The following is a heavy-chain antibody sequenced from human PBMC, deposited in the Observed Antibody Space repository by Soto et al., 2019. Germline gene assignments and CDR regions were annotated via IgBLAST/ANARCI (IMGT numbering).Heavy chain of an antibody. CDR2: IKSKTDGGTT. CDR3: TTHTVSDAFDI. V-gene: IGHV3-15*07. J-gene: IGHJ3*02. Sequence: SVSNAWMNWVRQAQGKGLEWVGRIKSKTDGGTTDYAAPVKGRFTISRDESKNTLYLQMNSLKTEYTAVYYCTTHTVSDAFDIWGQGTMVTVSS. CDR1: SVSNAW. D-gene: IGHD4-4*01.